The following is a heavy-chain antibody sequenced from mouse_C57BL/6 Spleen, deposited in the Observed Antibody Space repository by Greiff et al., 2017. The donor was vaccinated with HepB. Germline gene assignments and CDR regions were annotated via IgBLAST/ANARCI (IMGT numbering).Heavy chain of an antibody. D-gene: IGHD1-1*01. CDR1: GYTFTSYW. CDR3: ARWDYGISYPAWFAY. CDR2: IDPSDSYT. V-gene: IGHV1-69*01. J-gene: IGHJ3*01. Sequence: VQLQQPGAELVMPGASVKLSCKASGYTFTSYWMHWVKQRPGQGLEWIGEIDPSDSYTNYNQKFKGKSTLTVDKSSSTAYMQLSSLTSEDSAVYYCARWDYGISYPAWFAYWGQGTLVTVSA.